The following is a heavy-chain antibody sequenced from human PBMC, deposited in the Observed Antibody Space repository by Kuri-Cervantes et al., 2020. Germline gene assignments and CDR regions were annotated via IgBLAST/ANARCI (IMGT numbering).Heavy chain of an antibody. CDR3: ARDVPPGACTGGYCYLSY. V-gene: IGHV3-21*04. J-gene: IGHJ4*01. Sequence: GGSLRPSCAASGFTFSSYSMNWVRQAPGKGLEWVSSISSSSSYIYYADSVKGRFTISRDNSKNTLYLQMNSLRAEDTAVYYCARDVPPGACTGGYCYLSYWGHGTLVTVSS. CDR1: GFTFSSYS. CDR2: ISSSSSYI. D-gene: IGHD2-21*02.